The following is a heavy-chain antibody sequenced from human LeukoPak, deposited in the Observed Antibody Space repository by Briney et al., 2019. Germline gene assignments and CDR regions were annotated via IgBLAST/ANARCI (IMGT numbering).Heavy chain of an antibody. D-gene: IGHD4-17*01. CDR2: IIPIFGTA. J-gene: IGHJ3*02. V-gene: IGHV1-69*05. CDR3: ANGDYADAFDI. Sequence: GASVKVSCKASGGTFSSHAISWVRQAPGQGLEWMGGIIPIFGTANYAQKFQGRVTITTDESTSTAYMELSSLRSEDTAVYYCANGDYADAFDIWGQGTMVTVSS. CDR1: GGTFSSHA.